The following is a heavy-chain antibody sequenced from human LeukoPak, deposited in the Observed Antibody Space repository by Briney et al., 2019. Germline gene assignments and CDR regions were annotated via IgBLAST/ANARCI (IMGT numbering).Heavy chain of an antibody. CDR1: GFILSSYA. D-gene: IGHD3-22*01. V-gene: IGHV3-23*01. CDR3: AREKPDNYHHSSGYDN. CDR2: ISCCGGST. Sequence: GGPVRLPCAAWGFILSSYAMSWVRQAPGKGLEGVSAISCCGGSTYYGDSVKGRFTISRDNSKNTLYLQMNSLRAEDTAVYYCAREKPDNYHHSSGYDNWGQGTMVTVSS. J-gene: IGHJ4*02.